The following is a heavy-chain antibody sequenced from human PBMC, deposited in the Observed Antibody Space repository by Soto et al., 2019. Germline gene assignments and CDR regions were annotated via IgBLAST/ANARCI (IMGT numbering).Heavy chain of an antibody. D-gene: IGHD6-19*01. CDR2: TYYRSKWYN. J-gene: IGHJ6*02. CDR1: GDSVSSNSAA. CDR3: ASQRGAVAGRPYGMDV. V-gene: IGHV6-1*01. Sequence: SQTLSLTCAISGDSVSSNSAAWNWIRQSPSRGLEWLGRTYYRSKWYNDYAVSVKSRITINPDTSKNQYSLQLNSVTPEDTAVYYCASQRGAVAGRPYGMDVWCQGTTVTVSS.